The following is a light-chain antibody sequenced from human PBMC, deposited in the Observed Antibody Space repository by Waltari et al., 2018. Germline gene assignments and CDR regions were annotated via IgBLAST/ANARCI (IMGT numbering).Light chain of an antibody. Sequence: QSALTQPASVSGSPGPSITISSTGTSSDVGGYNYVSWYQQHPGKPPKLMIYEVSNRPSGVSNRFSGSKSGNTASLTISGLQAEDEADYYCSSYTSSSTLVFGTGTKVTVL. J-gene: IGLJ1*01. CDR2: EVS. V-gene: IGLV2-14*01. CDR1: SSDVGGYNY. CDR3: SSYTSSSTLV.